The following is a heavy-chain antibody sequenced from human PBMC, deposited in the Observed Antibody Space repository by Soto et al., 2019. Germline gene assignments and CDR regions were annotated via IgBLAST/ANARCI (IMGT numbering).Heavy chain of an antibody. CDR3: VRGGIAGNWFDP. J-gene: IGHJ5*02. CDR1: GGSITSGGFY. Sequence: SETLSLTCSVSGGSITSGGFYWSWVRQHPEKGLEWIAYIFHSGSTDYNPSLKSRIIISADTSKNQFSLKLTSVTAADTAVYYCVRGGIAGNWFDPWGQGTLVTSPQ. D-gene: IGHD6-13*01. V-gene: IGHV4-31*03. CDR2: IFHSGST.